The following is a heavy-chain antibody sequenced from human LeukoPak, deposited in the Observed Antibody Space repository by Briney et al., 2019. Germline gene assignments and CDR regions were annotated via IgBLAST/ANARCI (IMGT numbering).Heavy chain of an antibody. D-gene: IGHD4-17*01. V-gene: IGHV4-59*11. CDR3: GRADVYGDYFDY. CDR1: GGSISSHY. Sequence: SETLSLTCTVSGGSISSHYWSWIRQPPGKGLEWIGYIYYSGSTNYNPSLKSRVTISVDTSKNQFSLKLSSVTAADTAGYSCGRADVYGDYFDYWGQGTLVTVSS. J-gene: IGHJ4*02. CDR2: IYYSGST.